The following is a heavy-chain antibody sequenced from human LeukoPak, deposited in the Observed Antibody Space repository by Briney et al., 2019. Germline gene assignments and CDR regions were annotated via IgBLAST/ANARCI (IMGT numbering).Heavy chain of an antibody. D-gene: IGHD4-17*01. Sequence: PGGSLRLSCAASGFTFSSYGMHWVRQAPGKGLEWVAFIRYDGSNKYYADSVKGRFTITRDNSKSTLYLQMNSLRAEDTAVYYCAKVVGYTVTNPFDYWGQGTLVTVSS. CDR2: IRYDGSNK. J-gene: IGHJ4*02. CDR3: AKVVGYTVTNPFDY. CDR1: GFTFSSYG. V-gene: IGHV3-30*02.